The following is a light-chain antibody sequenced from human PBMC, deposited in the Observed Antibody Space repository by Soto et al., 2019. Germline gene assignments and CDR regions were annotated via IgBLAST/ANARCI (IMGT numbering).Light chain of an antibody. V-gene: IGLV2-14*01. CDR2: GVT. J-gene: IGLJ2*01. Sequence: QSALTQPASGSGSPGQSITISCTGTSSGIGAYNYVSWYQQHPGKTPKLMIYGVTNRPSGVSNRFSGSKSGSTASLTISWLQAEDEADYYCSSYTTRSTLEVGGGTKLTVL. CDR3: SSYTTRSTLE. CDR1: SSGIGAYNY.